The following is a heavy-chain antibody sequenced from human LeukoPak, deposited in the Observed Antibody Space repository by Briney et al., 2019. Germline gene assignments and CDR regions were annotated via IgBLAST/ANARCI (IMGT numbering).Heavy chain of an antibody. V-gene: IGHV3-15*01. Sequence: GGSLPLSCAVSGFTSSNAWMSWVRQAPGKGLEWVGRIKSKTDGGTRDYAAPVKGRFTISRDDSKNTLYLQMNSLKTEDTAVYYCTTARYCTNGVCYQDIDYWGQGTLVTVSS. CDR1: GFTSSNAW. J-gene: IGHJ4*02. D-gene: IGHD2-8*01. CDR3: TTARYCTNGVCYQDIDY. CDR2: IKSKTDGGTR.